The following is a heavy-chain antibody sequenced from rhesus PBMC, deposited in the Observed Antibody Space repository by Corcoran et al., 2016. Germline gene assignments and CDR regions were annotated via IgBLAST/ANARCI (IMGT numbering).Heavy chain of an antibody. CDR3: ARGDGGSSYGY. CDR1: GFSLTTSSMA. J-gene: IGHJ4*01. D-gene: IGHD4-29*01. V-gene: IGHV2-174*01. CDR2: IYWDDDK. Sequence: QVTLKESGPALVKPTQTLTPTCTFSGFSLTTSSMAVGWIRQPPGKALEWLALIYWDDDKRYSTSLKSRLTISKETSKNQVVLTMTNMDPVDTATYYCARGDGGSSYGYWGQGVLVTVSS.